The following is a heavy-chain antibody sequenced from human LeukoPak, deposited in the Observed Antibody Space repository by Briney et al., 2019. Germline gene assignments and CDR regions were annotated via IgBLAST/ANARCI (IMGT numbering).Heavy chain of an antibody. V-gene: IGHV5-51*03. CDR2: IHPGSSNT. CDR1: GYVFTNYW. Sequence: GESLKISCKGSGYVFTNYWIAWVRQVPEKGLEWMGIIHPGSSNTKYGPSFQGQVAISADKSISTAYLHWSSLKASDTAMYYCARSRAVAGIGGGYFDYWGQGTLVTVSS. CDR3: ARSRAVAGIGGGYFDY. D-gene: IGHD6-19*01. J-gene: IGHJ4*02.